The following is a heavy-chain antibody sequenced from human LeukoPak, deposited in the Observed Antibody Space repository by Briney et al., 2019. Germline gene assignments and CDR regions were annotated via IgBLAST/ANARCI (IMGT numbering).Heavy chain of an antibody. CDR2: IWYDGSNK. V-gene: IGHV3-33*01. CDR3: ARGPIRYYFDY. CDR1: GFTFSSYG. D-gene: IGHD4-17*01. J-gene: IGHJ4*02. Sequence: GGSLRLSCAASGFTFSSYGMHGVRQAPGKGLEWVAVIWYDGSNKYYADSVKGRFTISRDNSKNTLYLQMNSLRAEDTAVYYCARGPIRYYFDYWGQGTLVTVSS.